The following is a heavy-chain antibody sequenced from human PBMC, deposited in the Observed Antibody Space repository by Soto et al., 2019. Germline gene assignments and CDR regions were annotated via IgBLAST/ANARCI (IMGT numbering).Heavy chain of an antibody. CDR3: ASSPPNYDILTDYYYYGMDV. CDR1: GGSISSGGYY. V-gene: IGHV4-31*03. D-gene: IGHD3-9*01. CDR2: IYYSGST. J-gene: IGHJ6*02. Sequence: PSETLSLTCTVSGGSISSGGYYWSWIRQHPGKGLEWIGYIYYSGSTCYNPSLKSRVTISVDTSKNQFSLKLSSVTAADTAVYYCASSPPNYDILTDYYYYGMDVWGQGTTVTVSS.